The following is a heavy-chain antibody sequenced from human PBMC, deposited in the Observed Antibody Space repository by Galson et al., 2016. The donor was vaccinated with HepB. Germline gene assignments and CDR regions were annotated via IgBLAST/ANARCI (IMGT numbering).Heavy chain of an antibody. D-gene: IGHD3-16*01. Sequence: SLRLSCAVSGLTFSTCDMTWVRQAPGKGLEWVSSIGTDEYTYYADSVKGRVTISRDNSKNTLYLQMNSLRAEDTAVYYCAILKLGTLFDHWGQGTLVTVSS. V-gene: IGHV3-23*01. J-gene: IGHJ5*02. CDR1: GLTFSTCD. CDR3: AILKLGTLFDH. CDR2: IGTDEYT.